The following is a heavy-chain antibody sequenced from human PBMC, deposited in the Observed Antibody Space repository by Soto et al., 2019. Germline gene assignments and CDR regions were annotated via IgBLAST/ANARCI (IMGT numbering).Heavy chain of an antibody. D-gene: IGHD6-6*01. Sequence: ASVKVSCKASGYTFTNYGITWVRQAPGQGLEWMGWISAYNGNTHYTQRLQGRVTMTTDTSTSTAYMELRGLRSDDTAVYYCARGRQLVGYFYYYMDFWGKGTTVTVAS. CDR1: GYTFTNYG. CDR2: ISAYNGNT. CDR3: ARGRQLVGYFYYYMDF. V-gene: IGHV1-18*01. J-gene: IGHJ6*03.